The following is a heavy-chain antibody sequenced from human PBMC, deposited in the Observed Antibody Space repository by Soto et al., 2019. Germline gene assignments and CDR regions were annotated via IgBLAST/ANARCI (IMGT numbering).Heavy chain of an antibody. CDR2: MNPNSGNT. CDR3: ARERTSYGMDV. CDR1: GYTFTSYD. J-gene: IGHJ6*02. Sequence: QVQLVQSGAEVKKPGASVKVSCKASGYTFTSYDINWVRQATGQGLDWMGWMNPNSGNTGYAQKFQGRVTMTRNTSISTVYMELISLKSEDTAVYYCARERTSYGMDVWGQGTTVTVSS. V-gene: IGHV1-8*01.